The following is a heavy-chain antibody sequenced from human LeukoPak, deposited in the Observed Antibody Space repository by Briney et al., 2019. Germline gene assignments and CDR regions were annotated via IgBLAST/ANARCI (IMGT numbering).Heavy chain of an antibody. CDR1: GGSINPHY. V-gene: IGHV4-59*11. D-gene: IGHD6-19*01. CDR3: ARGAGWYQF. CDR2: VHYTGTT. J-gene: IGHJ4*02. Sequence: SETLSLTCAVSGGSINPHYWSWLRQPPGKGLEWIAYVHYTGTTNYNPSLKSRATISADTSKNQFSLKLTSVTAADTALYYCARGAGWYQFWGQGTLVTVSS.